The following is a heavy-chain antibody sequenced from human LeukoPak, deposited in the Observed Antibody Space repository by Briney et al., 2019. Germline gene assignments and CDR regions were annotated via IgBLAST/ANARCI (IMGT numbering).Heavy chain of an antibody. Sequence: GGSLRLSCAASGFSFSTYTMNWIRQAPGKGLEWVSSISSSSSYIFYADSMKGRFTISRDNAKDSVYLQMNSLRAEDSAIYYCAREGFYFFDFWGQGTLVTVSS. CDR3: AREGFYFFDF. J-gene: IGHJ4*01. CDR1: GFSFSTYT. CDR2: ISSSSSYI. V-gene: IGHV3-21*01.